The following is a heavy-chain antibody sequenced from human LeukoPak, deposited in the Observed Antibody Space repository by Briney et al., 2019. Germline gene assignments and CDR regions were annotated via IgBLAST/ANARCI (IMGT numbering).Heavy chain of an antibody. CDR1: GGSISSGGYY. V-gene: IGHV4-31*03. J-gene: IGHJ5*02. CDR3: ARHPMTTVTRTPYNWFDP. Sequence: PSQTLSLTCTVSGGSISSGGYYWSWIRQHPGKGLEWIGYIYYSGSTYYNPSLKGRVTVSVDTSKNQFFLKLSSVTAADTAVYYCARHPMTTVTRTPYNWFDPWGQGTLVTVSS. D-gene: IGHD4-17*01. CDR2: IYYSGST.